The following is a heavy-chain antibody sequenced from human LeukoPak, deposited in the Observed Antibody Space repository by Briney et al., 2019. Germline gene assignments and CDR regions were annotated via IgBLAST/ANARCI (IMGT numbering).Heavy chain of an antibody. Sequence: GASVKVSCKASGGTFSSYAISWVRQAPGQGLEWMGGIIPIFGTANYAQKFQGRVTITADKSTSTAYMELRSLRSDDTAVYYCARDGGGWGQTDWGDYWGQGTLVTVSS. V-gene: IGHV1-69*06. CDR3: ARDGGGWGQTDWGDY. CDR2: IIPIFGTA. D-gene: IGHD6-19*01. CDR1: GGTFSSYA. J-gene: IGHJ4*02.